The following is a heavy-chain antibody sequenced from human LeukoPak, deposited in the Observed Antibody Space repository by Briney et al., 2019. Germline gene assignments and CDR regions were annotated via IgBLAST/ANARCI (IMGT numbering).Heavy chain of an antibody. Sequence: GGSLRLSCEASGFTFSDYAVTWVRQAPGKGLEWVSEITGSGISTYYADSVKGRFTISRDNSKNTLYLQMNSLRAEDTAVYYCAREHFDFDYWGQGTLVTVSS. J-gene: IGHJ4*02. V-gene: IGHV3-23*01. D-gene: IGHD2/OR15-2a*01. CDR1: GFTFSDYA. CDR3: AREHFDFDY. CDR2: ITGSGIST.